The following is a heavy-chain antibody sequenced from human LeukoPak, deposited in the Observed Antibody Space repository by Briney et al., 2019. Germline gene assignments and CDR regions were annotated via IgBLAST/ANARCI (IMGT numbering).Heavy chain of an antibody. J-gene: IGHJ5*02. D-gene: IGHD2-15*01. CDR2: ISGNGGNT. Sequence: GGSLRLSCAASGFTFGSYAMSWVRQAPRKGLEWVSSISGNGGNTYDADSVKGRITISRDNSKNTLYLQMNSLRAEDTAVYYCVEVRCSGASCFPNWFDPWGQGTLVTVSS. CDR1: GFTFGSYA. V-gene: IGHV3-23*01. CDR3: VEVRCSGASCFPNWFDP.